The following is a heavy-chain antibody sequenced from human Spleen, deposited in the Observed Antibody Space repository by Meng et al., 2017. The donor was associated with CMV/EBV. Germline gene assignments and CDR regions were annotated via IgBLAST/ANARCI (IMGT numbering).Heavy chain of an antibody. CDR1: GFTFSSYA. D-gene: IGHD2-2*02. V-gene: IGHV3-23*01. CDR2: ISGSGGST. Sequence: GESLKISCAASGFTFSSYAMSWVRQAPGKGLEWVSAISGSGGSTYYADSVKGRFTISRDNSKNTLYLQMNSLRAEDAAVYFCAKGYCSSTSCYTYDYYFDYWGQGTLVTVSS. CDR3: AKGYCSSTSCYTYDYYFDY. J-gene: IGHJ4*02.